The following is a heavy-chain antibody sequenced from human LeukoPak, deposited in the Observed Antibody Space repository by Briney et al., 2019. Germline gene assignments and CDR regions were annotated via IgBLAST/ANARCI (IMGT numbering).Heavy chain of an antibody. J-gene: IGHJ6*02. V-gene: IGHV3-33*08. CDR1: GFTFSNSA. CDR3: AREGVPAAMSANYYYYGMDV. CDR2: IWYDGSNK. Sequence: PGGSLRLSCAASGFTFSNSAMHWVRQAPGKGLEWVAVIWYDGSNKYYADSVKGRFTISRDNSKNTLYLQMNSLRAEDTAVYYCAREGVPAAMSANYYYYGMDVWGQGTTVTVSS. D-gene: IGHD2-2*01.